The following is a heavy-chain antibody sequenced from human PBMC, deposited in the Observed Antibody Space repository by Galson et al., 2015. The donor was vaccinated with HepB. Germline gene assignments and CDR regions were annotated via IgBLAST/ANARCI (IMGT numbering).Heavy chain of an antibody. CDR2: ISSSSSTI. CDR1: GFTFSSYS. J-gene: IGHJ4*02. CDR3: ARDLETMVRGVIIREYYFDY. Sequence: SLRLSCAASGFTFSSYSMNWVRQAPGKGLEWVSYISSSSSTIYYADSVKGRFTISRDNAKNSLYLQMNSLRDEDTAVYYCARDLETMVRGVIIREYYFDYWGQGTLVTVSS. V-gene: IGHV3-48*02. D-gene: IGHD3-10*01.